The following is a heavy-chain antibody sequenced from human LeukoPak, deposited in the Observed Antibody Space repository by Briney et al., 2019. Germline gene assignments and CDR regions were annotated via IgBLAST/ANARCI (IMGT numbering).Heavy chain of an antibody. CDR1: GFTFSSYA. D-gene: IGHD3-22*01. CDR3: AKGYYYDSSED. J-gene: IGHJ4*02. V-gene: IGHV3-23*01. Sequence: GGSLRLSCGASGFTFSSYAMTWVRQAPGKGLEWGSAISGSGGSTYYADSVRGRFTISRDNSKNTLYLQMNSLRAEDTAVYYCAKGYYYDSSEDWGQGTLVTVSS. CDR2: ISGSGGST.